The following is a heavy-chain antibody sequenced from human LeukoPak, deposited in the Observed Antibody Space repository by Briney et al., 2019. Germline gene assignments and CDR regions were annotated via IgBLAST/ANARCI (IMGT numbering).Heavy chain of an antibody. V-gene: IGHV3-23*01. J-gene: IGHJ6*01. CDR1: GFTFSSYA. D-gene: IGHD6-19*01. CDR3: AKASSSGWYGEDYYYGMDV. Sequence: GGSLRLSRAASGFTFSSYAMSWVRQAPGKGREWVSAISGSGGSTYYADSVKGRFTISRDNSKNTLYLQMNSLRAEDTAVYYCAKASSSGWYGEDYYYGMDVWGQGTTVTVSS. CDR2: ISGSGGST.